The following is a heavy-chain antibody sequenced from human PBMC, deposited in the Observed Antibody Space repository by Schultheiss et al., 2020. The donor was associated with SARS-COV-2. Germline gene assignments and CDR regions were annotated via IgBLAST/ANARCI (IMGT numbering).Heavy chain of an antibody. CDR2: MNSDGYYI. Sequence: GGSLRLSCAASAFTFSGYYMSWFRQAPGKGLEWVSSMNSDGYYIYYADSLKGRFTISRDNAKNSLYLQMNSLRAEDTAVYYCARSRTPSGDFFFDFWGQGTLVTVSS. J-gene: IGHJ4*02. D-gene: IGHD4-17*01. V-gene: IGHV3-21*01. CDR1: AFTFSGYY. CDR3: ARSRTPSGDFFFDF.